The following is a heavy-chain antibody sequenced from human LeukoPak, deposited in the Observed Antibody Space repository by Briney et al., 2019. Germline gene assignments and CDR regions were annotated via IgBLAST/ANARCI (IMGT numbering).Heavy chain of an antibody. CDR3: ARDRRGSSWYFGY. CDR2: INWNGGST. Sequence: RAGGSLRLSCAASGLTFDDYGMSWVRHAPGKGLEWVSGINWNGGSTGYADSVKGRFTISRDNAKNSLYLQMNSLRAEDTALYYCARDRRGSSWYFGYWGQGTLVTVSS. CDR1: GLTFDDYG. J-gene: IGHJ4*02. D-gene: IGHD6-13*01. V-gene: IGHV3-20*04.